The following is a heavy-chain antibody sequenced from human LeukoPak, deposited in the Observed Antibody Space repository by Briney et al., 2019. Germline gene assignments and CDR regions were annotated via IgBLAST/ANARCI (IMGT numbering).Heavy chain of an antibody. Sequence: SETLSLTCTVSGGSISSYYWSWIRQPAGKGLEWIGRIYTSGSTNYNPSLKSRVTMSVDTSKNQFSLKLSSVTAADTAVYYCARDYRGYSGYDHPSDLRWGQGTLVTVSS. V-gene: IGHV4-4*07. CDR3: ARDYRGYSGYDHPSDLR. D-gene: IGHD5-12*01. J-gene: IGHJ4*02. CDR2: IYTSGST. CDR1: GGSISSYY.